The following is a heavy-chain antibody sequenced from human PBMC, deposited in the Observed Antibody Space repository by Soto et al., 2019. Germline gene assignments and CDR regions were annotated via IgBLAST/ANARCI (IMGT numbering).Heavy chain of an antibody. CDR3: VRVVASPGSPDN. D-gene: IGHD2-15*01. CDR1: GATFSSYA. Sequence: QVQLVQSGAEVRQPASSVKVSCKTSGATFSSYAITWVRQAPGQGLEWMGGIVPTVDTSTYAQKFQGRVTITANKFTNTVYMELSSLRSDDTAVYYCVRVVASPGSPDNWGQGTLVTVSS. V-gene: IGHV1-69*14. J-gene: IGHJ4*02. CDR2: IVPTVDTS.